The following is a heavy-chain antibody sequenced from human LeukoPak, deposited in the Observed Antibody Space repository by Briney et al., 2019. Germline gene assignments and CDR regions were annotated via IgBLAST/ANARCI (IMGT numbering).Heavy chain of an antibody. CDR1: GFTFSTYA. V-gene: IGHV3-30-3*01. D-gene: IGHD6-13*01. CDR3: ARDTAVYSSSWYGLDY. CDR2: ISYDGSSK. J-gene: IGHJ4*02. Sequence: GSLRLSCAASGFTFSTYAMHWVRQAPGKGLEWVAVISYDGSSKYYADSVKGRFTLSRDNSKSTLFLQVNNLRPEDTAFYYCARDTAVYSSSWYGLDYWGQGTLVTVSS.